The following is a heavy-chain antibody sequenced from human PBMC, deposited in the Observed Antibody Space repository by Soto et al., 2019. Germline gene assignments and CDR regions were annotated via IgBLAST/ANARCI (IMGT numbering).Heavy chain of an antibody. J-gene: IGHJ6*02. CDR3: ARHGQWLVTGYYYYGMDV. V-gene: IGHV4-59*08. CDR2: IYYSGST. Sequence: PSETLSLTCTVSGDSISSYYWSWIRQPPGKGLEWIGYIYYSGSTNYNPSLKSRVTISVDTSKNQFSLKLSSVAAAGTAVYYCARHGQWLVTGYYYYGMDVWGQGTTVTVSS. D-gene: IGHD6-19*01. CDR1: GDSISSYY.